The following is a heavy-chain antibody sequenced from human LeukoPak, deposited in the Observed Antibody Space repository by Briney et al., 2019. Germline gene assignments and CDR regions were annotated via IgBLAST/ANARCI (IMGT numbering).Heavy chain of an antibody. CDR3: ARGSDYGGELKTDYFDY. D-gene: IGHD4-23*01. CDR2: IYYSGST. V-gene: IGHV4-39*07. Sequence: PSETLSLTCTVSGGSISSSSYYWGWIRQPPGKGLGWIGSIYYSGSTYYNPSLKSRVTISVDTSKNQFSLKLSSVTAADTAVYYCARGSDYGGELKTDYFDYWGQGTLVTVSS. J-gene: IGHJ4*02. CDR1: GGSISSSSYY.